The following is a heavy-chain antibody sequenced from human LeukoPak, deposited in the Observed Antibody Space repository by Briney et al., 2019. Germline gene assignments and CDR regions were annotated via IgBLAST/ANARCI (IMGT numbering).Heavy chain of an antibody. CDR3: ARRAAVAGPRSYSFDI. CDR1: GYTLVNHG. V-gene: IGHV1-18*01. Sequence: GASVKVSCKASGYTLVNHGITWVRQAPGQGLEWMGWITPYNDKTNYAQRFQGRLTITTETSTNTAYMELRSLRSDDTAVYYCARRAAVAGPRSYSFDIWGQGTMVTVSS. CDR2: ITPYNDKT. D-gene: IGHD6-19*01. J-gene: IGHJ3*02.